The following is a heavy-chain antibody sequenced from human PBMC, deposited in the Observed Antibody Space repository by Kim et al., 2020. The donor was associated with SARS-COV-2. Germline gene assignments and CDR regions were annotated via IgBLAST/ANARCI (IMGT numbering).Heavy chain of an antibody. V-gene: IGHV3-23*01. D-gene: IGHD3-22*01. CDR3: AKGSGYYYDSSGYYYADY. CDR1: GFTLSSYA. J-gene: IGHJ4*02. Sequence: GGSLRLSCAASGFTLSSYAMSWVRQAPGKGLEWVSAISGSGGSTYYADSVKGRFTISRDNSKNTLYLQMNSLRAEDTAVYYCAKGSGYYYDSSGYYYADYWGQGTLVTVSS. CDR2: ISGSGGST.